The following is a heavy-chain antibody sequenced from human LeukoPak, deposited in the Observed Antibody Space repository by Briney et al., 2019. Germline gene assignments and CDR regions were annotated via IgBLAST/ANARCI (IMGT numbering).Heavy chain of an antibody. CDR3: ARDNLVGSYWYFDL. J-gene: IGHJ2*01. CDR2: IYYSGST. D-gene: IGHD2-15*01. V-gene: IGHV4-59*01. CDR1: GGSISSYY. Sequence: PSETLSLTCTVSGGSISSYYWSWIRQPPGKGLEWIGYIYYSGSTNYNPSLKSRVTISVDTSKNQFSLKLSSVTAADTAVFYCARDNLVGSYWYFDLWGRGTLVTVSS.